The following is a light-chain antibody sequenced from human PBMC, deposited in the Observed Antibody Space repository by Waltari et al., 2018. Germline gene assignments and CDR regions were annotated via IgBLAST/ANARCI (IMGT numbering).Light chain of an antibody. CDR1: SGSIASNY. J-gene: IGLJ3*02. CDR3: QSYDSSNRV. V-gene: IGLV6-57*02. Sequence: NFMLTQPHSVSESPGKTVTISCTGSSGSIASNYVQWYQQRPGSAPTTVICEDNQRPSGVPDRFSGSIDSSSNSASLTISGLKTEDEADYYCQSYDSSNRVFGGGTKLTVL. CDR2: EDN.